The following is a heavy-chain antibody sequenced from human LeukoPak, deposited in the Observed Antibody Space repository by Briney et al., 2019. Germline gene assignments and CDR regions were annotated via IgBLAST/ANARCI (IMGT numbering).Heavy chain of an antibody. D-gene: IGHD6-19*01. CDR2: ISYDGGNK. V-gene: IGHV3-30-3*01. CDR1: GFTFSSYT. Sequence: GGSLRLSCAASGFTFSSYTMNWVRQAPAKGLEWVAFISYDGGNKYYADSVKGRFTISRDNSKNTSYLEMNSLRDEDTAVYYCARDSSGWGGNNWFDPRGQGTLVTVSS. J-gene: IGHJ5*02. CDR3: ARDSSGWGGNNWFDP.